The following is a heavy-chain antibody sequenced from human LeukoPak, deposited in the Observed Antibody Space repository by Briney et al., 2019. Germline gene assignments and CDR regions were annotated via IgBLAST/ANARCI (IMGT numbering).Heavy chain of an antibody. CDR1: GSTFSSYA. CDR2: ISGSGGST. J-gene: IGHJ6*03. Sequence: QTGGSLRLSCAASGSTFSSYAMSWVRQAPGKGLEWVSAISGSGGSTYCADSVKGRFTISRDNSKNTLYLQMNSLRAEDTAVYYCARVDTAMQRPGVYYYYMDVWGKGTTVTISS. CDR3: ARVDTAMQRPGVYYYYMDV. D-gene: IGHD5-18*01. V-gene: IGHV3-23*01.